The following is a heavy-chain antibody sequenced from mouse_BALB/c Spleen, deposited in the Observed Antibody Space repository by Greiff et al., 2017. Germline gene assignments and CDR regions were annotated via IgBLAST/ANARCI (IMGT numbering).Heavy chain of an antibody. CDR2: ICAGGST. CDR1: GFSLTSYC. V-gene: IGHV2-9*02. Sequence: VHLVASGPGLVAPSQSLSITCTVSGFSLTSYCVHWVRQPPGKGLEWLGVICAGGSTNYNSALMSRLSISKDNSKSQVFLKMNSLKTDDTDMYYYARASPRLVSMDYWGQGTSVTVSS. J-gene: IGHJ4*01. CDR3: ARASPRLVSMDY. D-gene: IGHD2-10*02.